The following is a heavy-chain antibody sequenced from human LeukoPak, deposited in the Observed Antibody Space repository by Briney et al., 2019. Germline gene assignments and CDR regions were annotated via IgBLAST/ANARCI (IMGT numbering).Heavy chain of an antibody. J-gene: IGHJ6*03. Sequence: SETLSLTCTVSGYSISSGYYWGWIRQPPGKGLEWIGSIYHSGSTYYNPSLKSRVTISVDTSKYQFSLKLSSVTAADTAVYYCSRGLLDFYYYYYMDVWGKGTTVTVSS. CDR2: IYHSGST. CDR3: SRGLLDFYYYYYMDV. V-gene: IGHV4-38-2*02. D-gene: IGHD2-15*01. CDR1: GYSISSGYY.